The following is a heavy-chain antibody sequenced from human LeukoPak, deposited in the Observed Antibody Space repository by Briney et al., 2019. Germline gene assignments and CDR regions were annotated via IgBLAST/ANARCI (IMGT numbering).Heavy chain of an antibody. CDR2: IYYIGST. V-gene: IGHV4-61*01. Sequence: SETLSLTCTVSGGSVSHDSHYWSWIRQPPGKGLEWIGYIYYIGSTKYNPSLNSQVTMSLDTSKNQFSLKLSSVTAADTAVYYCARTGYCTGGSCYGGWFDPWGQGTLVTVSS. D-gene: IGHD2-15*01. CDR3: ARTGYCTGGSCYGGWFDP. J-gene: IGHJ5*02. CDR1: GGSVSHDSHY.